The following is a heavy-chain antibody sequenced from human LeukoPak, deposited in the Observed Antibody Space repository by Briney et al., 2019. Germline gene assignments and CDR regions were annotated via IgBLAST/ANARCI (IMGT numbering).Heavy chain of an antibody. CDR1: GGSISSSNW. J-gene: IGHJ4*02. CDR3: ARLPAYYYDSSGGDY. CDR2: IYHSGST. D-gene: IGHD3-22*01. V-gene: IGHV4-4*02. Sequence: SETLCLTCAVSGGSISSSNWWSWVRQPPGKGLEWIGEIYHSGSTNYNPSLKSRVTISVDKSKNQFSLKLSSVTAADTAVYYCARLPAYYYDSSGGDYWGQGTMVTVSS.